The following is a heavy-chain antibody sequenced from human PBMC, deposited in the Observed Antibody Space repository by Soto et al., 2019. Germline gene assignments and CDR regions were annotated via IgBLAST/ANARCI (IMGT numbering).Heavy chain of an antibody. V-gene: IGHV4-59*12. D-gene: IGHD3-9*01. CDR3: AASTYYDILAGNKYGMDV. J-gene: IGHJ6*02. CDR1: GGSISSYY. CDR2: IYYSGST. Sequence: SETLSLTCTVSGGSISSYYWSWIRQPPGKGLEWIGDIYYSGSTNYNPSLKSRVTISVDTSKNQFSLKLSSVTAADTAVYYCAASTYYDILAGNKYGMDVWGQGTTVTVSS.